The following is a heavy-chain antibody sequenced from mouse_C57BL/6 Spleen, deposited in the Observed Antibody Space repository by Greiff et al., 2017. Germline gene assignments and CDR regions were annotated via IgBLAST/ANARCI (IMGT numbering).Heavy chain of an antibody. CDR3: ARGGDGGNDY. D-gene: IGHD1-1*02. CDR2: IHPNSGST. CDR1: GYTFTSYW. Sequence: QVQLQQPGAELVKPGASVKLSCKASGYTFTSYWMHWVKQRPGQGLEWIGMIHPNSGSTNYNEKFKGKATLTVDKSSSTAYMQLSSLTSEDSAVYYCARGGDGGNDYWGQGTTLTVSS. V-gene: IGHV1-64*01. J-gene: IGHJ2*01.